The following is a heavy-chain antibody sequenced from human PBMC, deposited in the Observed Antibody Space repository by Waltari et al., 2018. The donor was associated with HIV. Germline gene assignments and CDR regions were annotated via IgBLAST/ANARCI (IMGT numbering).Heavy chain of an antibody. CDR1: GFIFSSYW. V-gene: IGHV3-74*01. J-gene: IGHJ2*01. CDR2: IKDDGRSA. Sequence: EVQLVESGGGLVQPGGSLRLSCAATGFIFSSYWMHWVRQVPGKGMVWVSRIKDDGRSATYADSVKGRFTISRDNAKKTLYLQMNSLRAEDTAVYYCARVEVVISSPWYWYFDLWGRGTLVTVSS. CDR3: ARVEVVISSPWYWYFDL. D-gene: IGHD3-3*01.